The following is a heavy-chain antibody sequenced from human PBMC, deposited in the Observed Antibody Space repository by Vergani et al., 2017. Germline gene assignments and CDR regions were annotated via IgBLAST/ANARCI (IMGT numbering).Heavy chain of an antibody. Sequence: EVQLLESGGGLVQPGGSRRLSCAGAGFTFDTYTMAYVRQAPGKGLEWLSYISSSSSSIYYADSVKGRFTISRDNAKNSLNLQMNSLRAEDTAVYYCARGSTVTTLYFYYGMDVWGQGTTVTVSS. CDR2: ISSSSSSI. J-gene: IGHJ6*02. D-gene: IGHD4-17*01. CDR3: ARGSTVTTLYFYYGMDV. CDR1: GFTFDTYT. V-gene: IGHV3-48*01.